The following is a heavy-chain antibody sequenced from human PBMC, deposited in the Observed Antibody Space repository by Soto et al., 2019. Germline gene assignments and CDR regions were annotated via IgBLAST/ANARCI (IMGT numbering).Heavy chain of an antibody. CDR3: ARDFRSGYYLSGYYYYGMDV. Sequence: VGSLRLSCAASGFTFSSYAMHWVRQAPGKGLEWVAVISYDGSNKYYADSVKGRFTISRDNSKNTLYLQMNSLRAEDTAVYYCARDFRSGYYLSGYYYYGMDVWGQGTTVTVSS. CDR2: ISYDGSNK. J-gene: IGHJ6*02. CDR1: GFTFSSYA. V-gene: IGHV3-30-3*01. D-gene: IGHD3-3*01.